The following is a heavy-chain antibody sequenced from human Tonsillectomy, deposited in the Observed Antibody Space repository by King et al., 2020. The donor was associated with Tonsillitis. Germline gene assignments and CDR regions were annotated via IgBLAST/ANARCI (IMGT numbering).Heavy chain of an antibody. Sequence: VQLVESGGDLVKPGGSLRLSCAASGFTFTNAWMSWVRQGPGKGLEWVGRIKSKTDGGTTDYAAPVKGRFTISRDDSKNTLYLQMNSLKTEDTAVYHCTIAYRYYYDSSGYPFDYWGQGTLVTVSS. CDR1: GFTFTNAW. V-gene: IGHV3-15*01. CDR2: IKSKTDGGTT. J-gene: IGHJ4*02. D-gene: IGHD3-22*01. CDR3: TIAYRYYYDSSGYPFDY.